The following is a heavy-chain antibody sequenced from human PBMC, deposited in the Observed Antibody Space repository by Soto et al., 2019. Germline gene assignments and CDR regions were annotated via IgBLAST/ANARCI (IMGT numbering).Heavy chain of an antibody. D-gene: IGHD6-19*01. CDR2: ISAYNGNT. CDR3: ARDRSSASNHYFDY. Sequence: ASVKVSCKASGYTFTSYGISWVRQAPGQGLEWMGWISAYNGNTNYAQKLQGRVTMTTDTSTRTAYMELRSLRSDDTAVYYCARDRSSASNHYFDYWGQGTLVTVSS. V-gene: IGHV1-18*01. J-gene: IGHJ4*02. CDR1: GYTFTSYG.